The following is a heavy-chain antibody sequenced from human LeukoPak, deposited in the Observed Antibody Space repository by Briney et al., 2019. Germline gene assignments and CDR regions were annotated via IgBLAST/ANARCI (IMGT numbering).Heavy chain of an antibody. CDR3: ARGGFVVGALDY. CDR2: IYYSGST. J-gene: IGHJ4*02. D-gene: IGHD2-21*01. CDR1: GGSISSYY. V-gene: IGHV4-59*12. Sequence: SETLSLTCTVSGGSISSYYWSWIRQPPGKGLEWIGYIYYSGSTNYNPSLKSRVTISVDTSKTQFSLKLKSVTAADTAVYFCARGGFVVGALDYWGQGTLVAVSS.